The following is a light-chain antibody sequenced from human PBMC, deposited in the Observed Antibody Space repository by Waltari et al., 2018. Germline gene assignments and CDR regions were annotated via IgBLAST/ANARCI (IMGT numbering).Light chain of an antibody. CDR2: SDN. CDR3: AAWDDSLNVI. CDR1: NSNTGSTI. J-gene: IGLJ2*01. V-gene: IGLV1-44*01. Sequence: QSVLTQPPSASGTPGQRVTISCSGSNSNTGSTIVNWYQRLPGVAPKLLIYSDNQRPSGVPDRFSGSRSGNSASLAISGLQSEDEADYYCAAWDDSLNVIFGGGTKLTVL.